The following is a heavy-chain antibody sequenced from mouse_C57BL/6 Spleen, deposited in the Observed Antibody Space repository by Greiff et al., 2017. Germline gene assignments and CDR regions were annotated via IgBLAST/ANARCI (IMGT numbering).Heavy chain of an antibody. D-gene: IGHD1-1*01. V-gene: IGHV5-6*01. Sequence: EVQVVESGGDLVKPGGSLKLSCAASGFTFSSYGMSWVRQTPDKRLEWVATISSGGSYTYYPDSVKGRFTISRDNAKNTLYLQMSSLKSEDTAMYYCARITTVDHWYFDVWGTGTTVTVSS. J-gene: IGHJ1*03. CDR1: GFTFSSYG. CDR3: ARITTVDHWYFDV. CDR2: ISSGGSYT.